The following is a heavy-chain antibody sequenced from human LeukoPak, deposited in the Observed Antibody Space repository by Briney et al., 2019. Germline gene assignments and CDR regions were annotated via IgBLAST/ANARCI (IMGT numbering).Heavy chain of an antibody. CDR3: ARTLDFWSAYYSFDY. J-gene: IGHJ4*02. CDR1: GFTFSSYW. CDR2: INSDGGST. Sequence: PGGSLRLSCAASGFTFSSYWMDWVRQAPGKGLVWVSRINSDGGSTSYADSVEGRFTISRDNAKNTLYLQMNSLRAEDTAVYYCARTLDFWSAYYSFDYWGQGTLVTVSS. D-gene: IGHD3-3*01. V-gene: IGHV3-74*01.